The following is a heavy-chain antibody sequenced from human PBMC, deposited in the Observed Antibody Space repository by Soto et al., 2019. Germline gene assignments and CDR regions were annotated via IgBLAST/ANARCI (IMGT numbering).Heavy chain of an antibody. Sequence: QVQLVQSGAEVKKPGASVKVSCKASGYTFTSYGISWVRQAPGQGLEWMGWISAYNGNTNYAQKLQGRVTMTTDTSTSTAYMELRSLRSDDTAVYYCARDLRYYYDSSGYSWFDPWGQGTLVTVSS. CDR1: GYTFTSYG. D-gene: IGHD3-22*01. CDR3: ARDLRYYYDSSGYSWFDP. CDR2: ISAYNGNT. J-gene: IGHJ5*02. V-gene: IGHV1-18*01.